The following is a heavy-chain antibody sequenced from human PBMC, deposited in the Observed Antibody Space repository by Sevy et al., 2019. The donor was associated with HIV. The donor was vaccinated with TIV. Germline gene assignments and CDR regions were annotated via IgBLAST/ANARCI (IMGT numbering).Heavy chain of an antibody. CDR3: AKDPLIFGVVTGGMDV. D-gene: IGHD3-3*01. CDR1: GFTFSNYA. J-gene: IGHJ6*02. Sequence: GGSLRLSCTASGFTFSNYAMNWVRQAPGKGLEWVSAISGSGGSTYYADSVKGRFTISRDNSKNTLYLQMNSLRAEDTAVYYCAKDPLIFGVVTGGMDVWGQGTTVTVSS. CDR2: ISGSGGST. V-gene: IGHV3-23*01.